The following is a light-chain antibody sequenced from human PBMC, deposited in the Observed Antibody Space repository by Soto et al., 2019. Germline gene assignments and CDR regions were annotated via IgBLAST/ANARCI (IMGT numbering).Light chain of an antibody. CDR1: QSVGSN. CDR2: GAS. J-gene: IGKJ2*01. V-gene: IGKV3-15*01. CDR3: QHYNSWPG. Sequence: EIVMTQFPATLSLSPGERATLSCRASQSVGSNLAWYQQKPGQGPRLLIYGASTRATGIPVRFSGSGYGTEFTLTINSLQSEDFVVYYCQHYNSWPGFGQGTKLEIK.